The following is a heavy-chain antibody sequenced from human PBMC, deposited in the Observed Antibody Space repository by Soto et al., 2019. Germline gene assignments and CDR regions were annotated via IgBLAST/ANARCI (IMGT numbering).Heavy chain of an antibody. CDR2: ITGSGGGT. V-gene: IGHV3-23*01. CDR3: STDPNGDYIGALDN. D-gene: IGHD4-17*01. CDR1: RFSFSNYA. Sequence: EVQLLESGGRLVPPGGSLRLSCAGSRFSFSNYAMTWARQAPGEGLEWVSSITGSGGGTTYADSVKGRFTISRDNSKNILYLQMASLRDDDTAVYYSSTDPNGDYIGALDNWGQGTMVTVSS. J-gene: IGHJ3*02.